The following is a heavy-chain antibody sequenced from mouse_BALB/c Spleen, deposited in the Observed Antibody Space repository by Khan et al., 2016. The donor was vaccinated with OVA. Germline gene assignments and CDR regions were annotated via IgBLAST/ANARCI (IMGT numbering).Heavy chain of an antibody. CDR1: GYTFTDYG. CDR2: INTNSGDT. Sequence: VQLQQSGPELVRPGVSVKISCKGSGYTFTDYGMHWVRQSPAKSLEWIGVINTNSGDTNYNQKFKGKATMPVDKSSHTAYMAIASMTSEDSAIYYGAIFTLRLDYWGQGTSVTGSS. J-gene: IGHJ4*01. CDR3: AIFTLRLDY. V-gene: IGHV1S137*01. D-gene: IGHD1-1*01.